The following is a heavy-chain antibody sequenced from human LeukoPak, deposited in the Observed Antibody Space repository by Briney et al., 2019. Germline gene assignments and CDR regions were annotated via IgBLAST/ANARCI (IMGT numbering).Heavy chain of an antibody. CDR3: ARRRDGYNGNWYFDL. V-gene: IGHV4-39*07. J-gene: IGHJ2*01. Sequence: SETLSLTCTVSGGSISSSSYYWGWIRQPPGTGLEWIGSIYYSGSTYYNPSLKSRVTISVDTSKNQFSLKLSSVTAADTAVYYCARRRDGYNGNWYFDLWGRGTLVTVSS. CDR2: IYYSGST. CDR1: GGSISSSSYY. D-gene: IGHD5-24*01.